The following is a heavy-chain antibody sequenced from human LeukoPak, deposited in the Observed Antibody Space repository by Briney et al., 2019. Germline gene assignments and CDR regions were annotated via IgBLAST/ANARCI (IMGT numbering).Heavy chain of an antibody. CDR1: GGSFSAYY. CDR2: INHRGGT. CDR3: ARGPTISETGYFDY. V-gene: IGHV4-34*01. Sequence: PSETLSLTCAVYGGSFSAYYWSWIRQSPGKGLEWIAEINHRGGTNYNPSVKSRVSISVDTSKNQFSLKVTSLTAADTAVYYCARGPTISETGYFDYWGKGTLVTVSS. D-gene: IGHD1-1*01. J-gene: IGHJ4*03.